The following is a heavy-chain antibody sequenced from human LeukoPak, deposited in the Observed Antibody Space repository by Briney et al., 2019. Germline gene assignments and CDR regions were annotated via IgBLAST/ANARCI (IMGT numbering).Heavy chain of an antibody. D-gene: IGHD3-16*01. CDR3: AREGARLTLDY. CDR2: ISGDLRYI. J-gene: IGHJ4*02. V-gene: IGHV3-21*01. CDR1: GFSFSSYS. Sequence: GGSLRLSCAASGFSFSSYSVNWVRQAPGKGLEWVSSISGDLRYISYADSVKGRFTISRDNAKTSVFLQMNSLRAEDTAVYYCAREGARLTLDYWGQGTLVTVSS.